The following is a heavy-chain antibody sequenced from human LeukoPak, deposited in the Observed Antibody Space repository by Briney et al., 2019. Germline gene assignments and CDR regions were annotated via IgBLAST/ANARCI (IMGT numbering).Heavy chain of an antibody. CDR1: GGSIRGYS. D-gene: IGHD6-13*01. Sequence: SETLPLTCTVSGGSIRGYSWSWIRQPPAKGLAWIGYFYYSGSTNYNPSLKSRVTISVDTSKNQSYLKLGSVTAADTAVYYCARLEGIAPVGTIWFDPWGRGTLVTVSS. CDR2: FYYSGST. J-gene: IGHJ5*02. CDR3: ARLEGIAPVGTIWFDP. V-gene: IGHV4-59*08.